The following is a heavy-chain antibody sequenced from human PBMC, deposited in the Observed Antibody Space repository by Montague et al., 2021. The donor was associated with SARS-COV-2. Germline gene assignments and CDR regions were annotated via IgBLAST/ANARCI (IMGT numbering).Heavy chain of an antibody. CDR1: GGSISSSSYF. Sequence: SETLSLTCTVSGGSISSSSYFWGWIRQPPGKGLEWIGSIYYSGSTYYNPSLKSRVTISVDTSKNQFSLKLTSVTAAETAVYFCARGRDERGYSFGYYYFDLWGQGTLVTVSS. J-gene: IGHJ4*02. V-gene: IGHV4-39*07. D-gene: IGHD5-18*01. CDR2: IYYSGST. CDR3: ARGRDERGYSFGYYYFDL.